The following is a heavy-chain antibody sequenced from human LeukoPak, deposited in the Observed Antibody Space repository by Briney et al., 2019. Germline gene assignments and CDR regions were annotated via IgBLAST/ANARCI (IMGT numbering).Heavy chain of an antibody. CDR3: ARGVYIAAAQYGY. Sequence: PSETLSLTCTVSGGSISSYYWSWIRQSPGKGLEWIGYIYYSGTTNYNPSLKNRVTISVDTSKNQFSLKLSSVTAADTAVYYCARGVYIAAAQYGYWGQGTLVTVSS. D-gene: IGHD6-13*01. CDR2: IYYSGTT. CDR1: GGSISSYY. J-gene: IGHJ4*02. V-gene: IGHV4-59*01.